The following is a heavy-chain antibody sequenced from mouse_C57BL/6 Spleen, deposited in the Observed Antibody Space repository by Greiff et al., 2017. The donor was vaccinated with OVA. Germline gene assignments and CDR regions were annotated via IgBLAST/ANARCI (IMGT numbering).Heavy chain of an antibody. Sequence: QVQLQQPGAELVKPGASVKMSCKASGYTFTSYSITWVKQRPGQGLEWIGDIYPGSGSTNYNEKFKSKATLTVDTSSSTAYMQRSCLTSEDSAVYYCARGTPYYFDYWGQGTTLTVSS. CDR1: GYTFTSYS. CDR3: ARGTPYYFDY. V-gene: IGHV1-55*01. D-gene: IGHD3-3*01. J-gene: IGHJ2*01. CDR2: IYPGSGST.